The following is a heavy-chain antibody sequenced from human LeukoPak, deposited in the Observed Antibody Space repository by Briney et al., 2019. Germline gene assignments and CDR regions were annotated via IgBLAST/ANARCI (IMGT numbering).Heavy chain of an antibody. Sequence: GASVKVSSKASEYRFTGFAMNWVRQVPGQLLERMGWINTNTGNPMYAQGFTGRFVFSLDSSVSTAYLQITSLKTEDTAVYYCARSLTYGDHPPFDYWGQGTLVTVSS. CDR2: INTNTGNP. CDR1: EYRFTGFA. J-gene: IGHJ4*02. D-gene: IGHD4-17*01. V-gene: IGHV7-4-1*02. CDR3: ARSLTYGDHPPFDY.